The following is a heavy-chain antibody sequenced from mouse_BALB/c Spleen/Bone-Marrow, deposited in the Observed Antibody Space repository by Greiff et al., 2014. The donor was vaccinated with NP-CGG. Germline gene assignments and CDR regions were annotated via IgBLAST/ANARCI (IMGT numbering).Heavy chain of an antibody. V-gene: IGHV4-1*02. D-gene: IGHD2-10*02. CDR2: INPDSSTI. Sequence: AGGGVDFSRYWMSWVRQAPGKGLEWIGEINPDSSTINYTPSLKDKFIISRDNAKNTLYLQMSKVRSEDTALYYCAREGMYYFDYWGQGTTLTVSS. CDR1: GVDFSRYW. CDR3: AREGMYYFDY. J-gene: IGHJ2*01.